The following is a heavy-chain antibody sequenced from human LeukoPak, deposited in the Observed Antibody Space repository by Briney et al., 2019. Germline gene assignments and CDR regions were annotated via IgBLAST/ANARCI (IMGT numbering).Heavy chain of an antibody. J-gene: IGHJ4*02. Sequence: GGSLRLSCAASGFTFSHYVMSWVRQGPGKGLEWVSGISGSGGSTYYADSVKGRFTISRDNSMNTLYLQMNSLRAEDTAVYYCARDLRSSGYYAFDYWGQGTLVTVSS. CDR3: ARDLRSSGYYAFDY. CDR2: ISGSGGST. CDR1: GFTFSHYV. V-gene: IGHV3-23*01. D-gene: IGHD3-22*01.